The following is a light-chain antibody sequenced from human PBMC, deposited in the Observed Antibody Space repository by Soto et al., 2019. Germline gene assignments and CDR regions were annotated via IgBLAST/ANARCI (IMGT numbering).Light chain of an antibody. Sequence: DIQMTQFPSALSASVGDRVTITCRASQNVNNWLAWYQHKPGKAPQLLIYDASVLETGVPSRFSGSGSGTEFTLAISGLQSDDFATYYFQQYNTYWTFGPGTKVDIK. CDR3: QQYNTYWT. CDR2: DAS. CDR1: QNVNNW. V-gene: IGKV1-5*01. J-gene: IGKJ1*01.